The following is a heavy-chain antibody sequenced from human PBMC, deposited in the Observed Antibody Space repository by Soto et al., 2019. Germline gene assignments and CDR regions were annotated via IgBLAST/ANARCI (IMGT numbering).Heavy chain of an antibody. D-gene: IGHD5-12*01. V-gene: IGHV3-7*04. Sequence: EVQLVESGGGLVQPGGSLRLSCAASGFSFSSYWMNWVRQAPGKGLEWVANIKEDGYDINYVDSVKGRFTISRDNAKNSLYLQMTSLRAEDTAVYYCARASRRGNTGYALDNWGQGSLDTVSS. CDR3: ARASRRGNTGYALDN. CDR1: GFSFSSYW. CDR2: IKEDGYDI. J-gene: IGHJ4*02.